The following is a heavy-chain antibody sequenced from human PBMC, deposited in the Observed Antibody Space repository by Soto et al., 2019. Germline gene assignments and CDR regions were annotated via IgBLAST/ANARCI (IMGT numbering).Heavy chain of an antibody. V-gene: IGHV4-59*08. CDR3: ARRPSDLSPGITIFGVVTHYYYYMDV. Sequence: PSETLSLTCTVSGGSISRYNWSWIRHPPGKGLEWIGYIYYSSSTNYNPSLTSRVPISVYTSKHQSSLRLSSVTAADTAVYYCARRPSDLSPGITIFGVVTHYYYYMDVWGKGTTVTVS. CDR1: GGSISRYN. D-gene: IGHD3-3*01. J-gene: IGHJ6*03. CDR2: IYYSSST.